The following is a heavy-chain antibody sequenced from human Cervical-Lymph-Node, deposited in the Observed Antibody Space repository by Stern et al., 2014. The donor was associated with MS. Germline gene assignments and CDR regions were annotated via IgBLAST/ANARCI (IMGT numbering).Heavy chain of an antibody. V-gene: IGHV1-69*06. Sequence: QVQLVQSGAEVKKPGSSVKVSCKASGGTFSSYAISWVRQAPGQGLEWRGGIIPIFGTANYAQKFQGRVTITADKSTSTAYMELSSLRSEDTAVYYCARGRTDYDSSGSGRFDPWGQGTLVTVSS. D-gene: IGHD3-22*01. CDR2: IIPIFGTA. CDR3: ARGRTDYDSSGSGRFDP. CDR1: GGTFSSYA. J-gene: IGHJ5*02.